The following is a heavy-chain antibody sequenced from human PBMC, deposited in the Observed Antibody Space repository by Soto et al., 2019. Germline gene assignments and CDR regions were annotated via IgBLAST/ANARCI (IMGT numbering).Heavy chain of an antibody. D-gene: IGHD2-2*01. J-gene: IGHJ6*02. V-gene: IGHV3-48*02. CDR2: ISSSSSTI. Sequence: WGSLRLSCAASGFTFSSYSMNWVRQAPGKGLEWVSYISSSSSTIYYADSVKGRFTISRDNAKNSLYLQMNSLRDEDTAVYYCARDDSEYQLIAPYYGMDVWGQGTTVTVSS. CDR3: ARDDSEYQLIAPYYGMDV. CDR1: GFTFSSYS.